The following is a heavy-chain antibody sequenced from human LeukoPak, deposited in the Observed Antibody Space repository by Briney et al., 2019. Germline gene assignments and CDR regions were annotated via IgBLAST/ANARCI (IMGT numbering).Heavy chain of an antibody. J-gene: IGHJ4*02. CDR1: GGTLSSHT. V-gene: IGHV1-69*13. CDR2: IIPLFGAA. Sequence: ASVKVSCKASGGTLSSHTFSWVRQAPGQGLERMGGIIPLFGAAKYAQKFEGRVTITLDEFTTTGYMELSSLRFDDTAVYYCARGMGARPIHYWGRGTLVTVSS. D-gene: IGHD6-6*01. CDR3: ARGMGARPIHY.